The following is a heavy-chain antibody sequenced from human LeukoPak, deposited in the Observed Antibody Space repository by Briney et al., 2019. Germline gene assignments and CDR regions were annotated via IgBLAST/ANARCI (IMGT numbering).Heavy chain of an antibody. J-gene: IGHJ4*02. CDR1: GFTFSSYA. D-gene: IGHD3/OR15-3a*01. V-gene: IGHV3-23*01. Sequence: GGSLRLSCAASGFTFSSYAMSWVRQAPGKGLEWVSAISGSGGSTYYADSVKGRFTIPRDNSKNTLYLQMNSLRAEDTAVYYCAKGAEGTGYYWTGYYFDHWGQGTLVTVSS. CDR3: AKGAEGTGYYWTGYYFDH. CDR2: ISGSGGST.